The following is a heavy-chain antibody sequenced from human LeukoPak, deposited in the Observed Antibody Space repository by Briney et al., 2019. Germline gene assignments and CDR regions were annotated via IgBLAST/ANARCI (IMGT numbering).Heavy chain of an antibody. CDR2: ISSSSSYI. J-gene: IGHJ4*02. CDR3: ARDAPSYGSGSY. CDR1: GFTFSSYS. V-gene: IGHV3-21*01. Sequence: GGSLRLSCAASGFTFSSYSMNWVRQAPGRGLEWVSSISSSSSYIYYADSVKGRFTISRDNAKNSLYLQMNSLRAEDTAVHYCARDAPSYGSGSYWGQGTLVTVSS. D-gene: IGHD3-10*01.